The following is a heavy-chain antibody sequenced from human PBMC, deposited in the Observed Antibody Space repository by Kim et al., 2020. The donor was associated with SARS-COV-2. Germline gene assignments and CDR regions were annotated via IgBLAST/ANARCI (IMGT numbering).Heavy chain of an antibody. CDR3: ARGTSPLPGMDV. CDR2: INQDGSEK. J-gene: IGHJ6*02. CDR1: RFTFNTYW. V-gene: IGHV3-7*03. Sequence: GGSLRLSCAASRFTFNTYWMNWVRQTPGKGLEWVANINQDGSEKSYVDSVRGRFTISRDNVENSLYLQINSLRVDDTAVYYCARGTSPLPGMDVGGQGTTVTVSS. D-gene: IGHD2-2*01.